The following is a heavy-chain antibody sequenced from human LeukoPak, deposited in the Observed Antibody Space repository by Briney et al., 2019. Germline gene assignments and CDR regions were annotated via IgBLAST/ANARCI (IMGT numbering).Heavy chain of an antibody. CDR1: GGSISSSSYY. J-gene: IGHJ5*02. V-gene: IGHV4-39*01. Sequence: SETLSLTCTVSGGSISSSSYYWGWIRQPPGKGLEWIGTIYYSGSTYYNPSLKSRVTISVDTSKNQFSLKLSSVTAADAALYYCARGDSSSWYSKFDPWGQGTLVTVSS. D-gene: IGHD6-13*01. CDR2: IYYSGST. CDR3: ARGDSSSWYSKFDP.